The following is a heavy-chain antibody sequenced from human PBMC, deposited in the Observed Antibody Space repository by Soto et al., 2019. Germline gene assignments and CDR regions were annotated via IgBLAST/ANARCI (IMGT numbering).Heavy chain of an antibody. CDR1: GFTFSSYG. Sequence: GGSLRLSCAASGFTFSSYGMHWVRQAPGKGLEWVAVIWYDGSNKYYADSVKGRFTISRDNSKNTLYLQMNSLRAEDTAVYYCARGLYGSGSYSYYFDYWGQGTLVTVSS. D-gene: IGHD3-10*01. V-gene: IGHV3-33*01. J-gene: IGHJ4*02. CDR2: IWYDGSNK. CDR3: ARGLYGSGSYSYYFDY.